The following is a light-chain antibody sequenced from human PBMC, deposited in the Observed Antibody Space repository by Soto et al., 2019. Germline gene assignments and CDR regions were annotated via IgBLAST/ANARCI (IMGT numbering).Light chain of an antibody. J-gene: IGKJ1*01. Sequence: SPLSPYLTPTEPASISFSARQSLVNSNGYNYLDWYLQKPGQSPQLLIYLGSNRASGVPDRFSGSESGTDFTLKSSRVDGEDVGVYYCSPALHAAWTFGLGTKVDIK. CDR3: SPALHAAWT. V-gene: IGKV2-28*01. CDR1: QSLVNSNGYNY. CDR2: LGS.